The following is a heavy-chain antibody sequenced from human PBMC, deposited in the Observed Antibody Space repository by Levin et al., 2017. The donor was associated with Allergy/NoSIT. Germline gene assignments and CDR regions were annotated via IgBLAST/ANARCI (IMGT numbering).Heavy chain of an antibody. V-gene: IGHV3-20*04. D-gene: IGHD3-10*01. CDR3: ARGLIITMIRGDIDY. CDR2: INWNGGST. J-gene: IGHJ4*02. Sequence: PGGSLRLSCAASGFTFDDYGMSWVRQAPGKGLEWVSGINWNGGSTGYADSVKGRFTISRDNARNSLYLQMNSLRAEDTALYYCARGLIITMIRGDIDYWGQGTRVTVSS. CDR1: GFTFDDYG.